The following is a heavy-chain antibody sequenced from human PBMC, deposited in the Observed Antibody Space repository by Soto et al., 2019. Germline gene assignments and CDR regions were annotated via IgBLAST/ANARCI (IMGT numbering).Heavy chain of an antibody. J-gene: IGHJ4*02. CDR2: ISSSSTI. D-gene: IGHD3-10*01. CDR3: ARDPGFGDLPYYFDY. Sequence: EVQLVESGGGLVQPGGSLRLSCAASGFTFSSYSMNWVRQAPGKGLEWVSYISSSSTIYYADSVKGRFTISRDNAKNSLYLQMNSLRDEDTAVYYCARDPGFGDLPYYFDYWGQGTLVTVSS. CDR1: GFTFSSYS. V-gene: IGHV3-48*02.